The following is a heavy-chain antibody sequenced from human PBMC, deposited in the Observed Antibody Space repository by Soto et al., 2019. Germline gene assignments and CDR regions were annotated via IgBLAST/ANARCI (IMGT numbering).Heavy chain of an antibody. J-gene: IGHJ4*02. CDR1: GNSISSSNW. V-gene: IGHV4-4*02. Sequence: QVQLQESGPGLVKPSGTLSLTCAVSGNSISSSNWWSWVRQPPGKGLEWIGEIYHSRSTNYNPSLKSRVTISVDKSKNQFSLKLSSVTAADTAVYYCARDVGYHYDGSPAGQFDFWGQGTLVTVSS. CDR2: IYHSRST. D-gene: IGHD3-22*01. CDR3: ARDVGYHYDGSPAGQFDF.